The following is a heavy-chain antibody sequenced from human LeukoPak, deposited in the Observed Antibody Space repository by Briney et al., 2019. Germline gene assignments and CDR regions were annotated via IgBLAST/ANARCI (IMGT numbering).Heavy chain of an antibody. Sequence: PGGSLRLSCAASGFTFSSYAMNWVRQAPGKGLEWVSAISGSGGSTYYADSVKGRFTISRDNSKNTLYLQMNSLRAEDTAVYYCAKDVSKPSPSHSNWFDPWGQGTLVTVSS. CDR2: ISGSGGST. CDR3: AKDVSKPSPSHSNWFDP. V-gene: IGHV3-23*01. J-gene: IGHJ5*02. D-gene: IGHD1-14*01. CDR1: GFTFSSYA.